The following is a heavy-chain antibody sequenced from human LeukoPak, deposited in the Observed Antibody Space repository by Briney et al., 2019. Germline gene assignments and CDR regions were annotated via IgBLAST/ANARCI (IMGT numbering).Heavy chain of an antibody. CDR3: ARVALRYFDWPFDY. CDR2: IIPIFGTA. J-gene: IGHJ4*02. CDR1: GGTFSSYA. D-gene: IGHD3-9*01. Sequence: SVKVSCKASGGTFSSYAISWVRQAPGQGLEWMGGIIPIFGTANYAQKSQGRVTITADESTSTAYMELSSLRSEDTAVYYCARVALRYFDWPFDYWGQGTLVTVSS. V-gene: IGHV1-69*13.